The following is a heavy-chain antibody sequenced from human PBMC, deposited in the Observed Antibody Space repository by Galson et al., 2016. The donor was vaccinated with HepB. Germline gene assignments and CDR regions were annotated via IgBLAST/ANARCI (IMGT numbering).Heavy chain of an antibody. J-gene: IGHJ4*02. CDR2: ITSSSNIR. V-gene: IGHV3-48*02. D-gene: IGHD3-16*01. CDR3: ARDFGVDH. CDR1: GFTFSSYG. Sequence: SLRLSCAASGFTFSSYGMNWVRQAPGKGLEWLSYITSSSNIRYYADSVKGRFTISRDNAKNSLYLQMNSLRDEDTAVYYCARDFGVDHWGQGTLVTVSS.